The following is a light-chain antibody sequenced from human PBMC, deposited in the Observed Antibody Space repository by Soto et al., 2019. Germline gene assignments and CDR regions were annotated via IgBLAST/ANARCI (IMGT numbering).Light chain of an antibody. CDR2: EGS. CDR1: SRAVGTYTL. V-gene: IGLV2-14*02. J-gene: IGLJ1*01. CDR3: SSYTSSSIPYV. Sequence: QSVLTQPASVSGSPGQSITISCTGASRAVGTYTLVSWYQQYPGKAPKLIIYEGSKRPSGVSNRFSGSKSGNTASLTISGLQAEDEADYYCSSYTSSSIPYVFGTGTKVTVL.